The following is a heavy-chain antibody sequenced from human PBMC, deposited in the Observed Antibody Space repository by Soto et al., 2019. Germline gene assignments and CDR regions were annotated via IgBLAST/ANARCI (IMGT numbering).Heavy chain of an antibody. J-gene: IGHJ6*02. Sequence: SQTLSLTCAISGDSVSSNSAAWNWIRQSPSRGLEWLGRTYYRSKWYNDYAVSVKSRITINPDTSKNQFSLQLNSVTPEDTAVYYCAREAPSLWFGELLHIYYYYGMDVWGQGTKVTVS. CDR2: TYYRSKWYN. V-gene: IGHV6-1*01. CDR3: AREAPSLWFGELLHIYYYYGMDV. D-gene: IGHD3-10*01. CDR1: GDSVSSNSAA.